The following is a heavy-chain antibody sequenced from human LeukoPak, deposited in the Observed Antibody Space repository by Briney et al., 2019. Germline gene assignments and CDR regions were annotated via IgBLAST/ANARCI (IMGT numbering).Heavy chain of an antibody. D-gene: IGHD3-3*01. J-gene: IGHJ4*02. CDR2: IIPIFGTA. CDR3: ARGDFGVVTYYFDY. Sequence: GASVKVSCKASGGTFSSYAISWVRQAPGQGLEWMGGIIPIFGTANYAQKFQGRVTITADESTSTAYMELSSLRSEDTAVYYCARGDFGVVTYYFDYWGQGTLVTVSS. CDR1: GGTFSSYA. V-gene: IGHV1-69*13.